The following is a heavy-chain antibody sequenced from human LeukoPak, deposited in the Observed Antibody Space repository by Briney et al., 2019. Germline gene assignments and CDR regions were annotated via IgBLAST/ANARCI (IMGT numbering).Heavy chain of an antibody. CDR3: AASNYGGNSVDFDY. D-gene: IGHD4-17*01. V-gene: IGHV3-23*01. CDR2: ISGSGGST. J-gene: IGHJ4*02. CDR1: GFTFSSYA. Sequence: GGSLRLSCAASGFTFSSYAMSWVRQAPGKGLGWVSAISGSGGSTYYADSVKGRFTISRDNSKNTLYLQMNSLRAEDTAVYYCAASNYGGNSVDFDYWGQGTLVTVSS.